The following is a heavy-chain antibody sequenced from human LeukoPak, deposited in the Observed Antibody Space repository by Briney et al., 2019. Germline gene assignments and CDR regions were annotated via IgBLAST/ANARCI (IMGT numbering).Heavy chain of an antibody. V-gene: IGHV4-59*01. D-gene: IGHD3-3*01. Sequence: SETLSLTCTVSGGPISSYYWSWIRQPPGKGLEWIGYIYYSGSTNYNPSLKSRVTISVDTSKNQFSLKLSSVTAADTAVYYCASSVPIYGYYYGMDVWGQGTTVTVSS. CDR3: ASSVPIYGYYYGMDV. J-gene: IGHJ6*02. CDR1: GGPISSYY. CDR2: IYYSGST.